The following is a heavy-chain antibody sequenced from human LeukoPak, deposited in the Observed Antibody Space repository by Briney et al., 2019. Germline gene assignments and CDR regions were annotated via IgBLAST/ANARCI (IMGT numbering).Heavy chain of an antibody. CDR2: NNHSGST. J-gene: IGHJ4*02. CDR3: ARTTTHRRVWSTPV. CDR1: GGSFSGYY. V-gene: IGHV4-34*01. Sequence: PAETLSLTCAVYGGSFSGYYWSWISQHPGKGLEWIGENNHSGSTNYNPSLKSRVTISVDTSKNQFSLKLSSVTAADTAVYYCARTTTHRRVWSTPVWGQGTLVTVSS. D-gene: IGHD1/OR15-1a*01.